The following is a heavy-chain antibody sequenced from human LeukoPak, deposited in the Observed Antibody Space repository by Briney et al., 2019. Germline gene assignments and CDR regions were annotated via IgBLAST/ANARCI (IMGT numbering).Heavy chain of an antibody. CDR1: GGSISSYY. CDR2: IYYSGST. CDR3: ARAPLDYDFWSGYFRNWFDP. D-gene: IGHD3-3*01. J-gene: IGHJ5*02. V-gene: IGHV4-59*06. Sequence: SETLSLTCTVSGGSISSYYWSWIRQPAGKGLEWIGYIYYSGSTYYNPSLKSRVTISVDTSKNQFSLKLSSVTAADTAVYYCARAPLDYDFWSGYFRNWFDPWGQGTLVTVSS.